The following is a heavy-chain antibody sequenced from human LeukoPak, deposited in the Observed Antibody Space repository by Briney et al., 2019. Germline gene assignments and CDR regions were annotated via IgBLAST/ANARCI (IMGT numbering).Heavy chain of an antibody. J-gene: IGHJ4*02. Sequence: GGSLRLSCAASGFTFDDYGMSWVRQAPGKGLEWVSGINWNGGSTGYADSVKDRFTISRDNAKNSLYLQMNSLRAEDTALYYCARDSHSSGWSGHFDYWGQGTLVTVSS. CDR1: GFTFDDYG. CDR2: INWNGGST. D-gene: IGHD6-19*01. CDR3: ARDSHSSGWSGHFDY. V-gene: IGHV3-20*04.